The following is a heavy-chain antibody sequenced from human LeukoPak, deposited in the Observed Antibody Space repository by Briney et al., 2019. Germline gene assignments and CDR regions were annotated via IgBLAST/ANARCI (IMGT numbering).Heavy chain of an antibody. J-gene: IGHJ6*03. CDR2: LGHEGTNK. D-gene: IGHD2-8*02. Sequence: GGSLRLSCAASGFTFSSFGTHWVRQAPGKGLAWVAFLGHEGTNKYYAESVKGRFTISRDNSKNTLYLQMNSLRAEDTAVYYCAKAGGLYYYMDVWGKGTTVTVSS. CDR3: AKAGGLYYYMDV. V-gene: IGHV3-30*02. CDR1: GFTFSSFG.